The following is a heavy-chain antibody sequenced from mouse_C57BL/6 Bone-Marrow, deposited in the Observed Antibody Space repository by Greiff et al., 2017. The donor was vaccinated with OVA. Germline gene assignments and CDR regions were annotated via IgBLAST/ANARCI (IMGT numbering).Heavy chain of an antibody. D-gene: IGHD2-4*01. J-gene: IGHJ4*01. V-gene: IGHV1-69*01. Sequence: QVQLKQPGAELVMPGASVKLSCKASGYTFTSYWMHWVKQRPGQGLEWIGEIDPSDSYTNYNQKLKCKSTLTVDKSPSTAYMQLSSLTAEDSAVYYCALYYDYGYAMDYLGQGTSVTVSS. CDR2: IDPSDSYT. CDR3: ALYYDYGYAMDY. CDR1: GYTFTSYW.